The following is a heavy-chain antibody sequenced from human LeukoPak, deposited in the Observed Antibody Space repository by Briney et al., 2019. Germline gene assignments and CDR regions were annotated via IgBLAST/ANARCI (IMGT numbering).Heavy chain of an antibody. D-gene: IGHD2-15*01. CDR3: AKGGSSSPLYYSDY. CDR2: ISGSGGSI. J-gene: IGHJ4*02. Sequence: PGGSLRLSCTASKFTFSSYAMSWVRQAPGKGLEWVSAISGSGGSIYYADSVKGRFTISRDNSKNTLFLQMNSLRAEDTAVFYCAKGGSSSPLYYSDYWGQGTLVTVSS. CDR1: KFTFSSYA. V-gene: IGHV3-23*01.